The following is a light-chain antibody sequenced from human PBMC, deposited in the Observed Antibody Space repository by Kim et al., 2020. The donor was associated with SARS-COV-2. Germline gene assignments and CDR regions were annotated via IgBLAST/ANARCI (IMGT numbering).Light chain of an antibody. Sequence: GQSVAISCTGTSRDVGGYNYVSWYQQHPGKAPKLMIYEVIKRPSGVPDCFSGSKSGNTASLTVSGLQAEDEADYYCTSYGGRHNLVFGGGTQLTVL. CDR2: EVI. CDR1: SRDVGGYNY. V-gene: IGLV2-8*01. CDR3: TSYGGRHNLV. J-gene: IGLJ3*02.